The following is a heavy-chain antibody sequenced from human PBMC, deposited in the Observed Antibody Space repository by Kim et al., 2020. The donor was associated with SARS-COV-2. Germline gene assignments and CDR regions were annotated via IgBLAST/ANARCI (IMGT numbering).Heavy chain of an antibody. D-gene: IGHD2-2*03. Sequence: GGSLRLSCAASGFTFTNYVITWVRQAPGMGLEWVSSISASGGSTYYSDSVKGRFTISRDNSKNTLYLQMNSLRAEDTALYYCAKGGYCSSTTCYLSDHWGREPWSPSPQ. CDR3: AKGGYCSSTTCYLSDH. J-gene: IGHJ5*02. CDR2: ISASGGST. V-gene: IGHV3-23*01. CDR1: GFTFTNYV.